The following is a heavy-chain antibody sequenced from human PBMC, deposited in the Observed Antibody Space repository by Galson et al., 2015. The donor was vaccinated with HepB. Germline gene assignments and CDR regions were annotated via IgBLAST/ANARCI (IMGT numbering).Heavy chain of an antibody. J-gene: IGHJ6*02. D-gene: IGHD3-16*01. V-gene: IGHV3-9*01. CDR3: AKSRGSYYYGLDV. CDR1: GFTFDDFA. CDR2: ITWNSGTI. Sequence: SLRLSCAASGFTFDDFATHWARQAPGKGLQWVSGITWNSGTIDYADSVKGRFTISRDNAKNSVYLQMNSLRDEDTALYYCAKSRGSYYYGLDVWGQGTRVTVSS.